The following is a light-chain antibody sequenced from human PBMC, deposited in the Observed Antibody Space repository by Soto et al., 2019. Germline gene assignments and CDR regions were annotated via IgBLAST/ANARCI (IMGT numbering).Light chain of an antibody. J-gene: IGKJ5*01. CDR1: QSFGNC. CDR2: KAS. CDR3: QQYTSYPLT. Sequence: DSQMSQSPSTLSASVGDRVTITCRASQSFGNCLALYQQKPGRAPAVLIYKASTLERGVASRFRGSGSGTEFSLTISSLPPDDFAIYHCQQYTSYPLTFGQGTRLE. V-gene: IGKV1-5*03.